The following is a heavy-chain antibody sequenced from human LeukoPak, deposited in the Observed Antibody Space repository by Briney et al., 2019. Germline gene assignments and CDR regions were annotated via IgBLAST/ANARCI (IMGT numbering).Heavy chain of an antibody. D-gene: IGHD7-27*01. CDR2: IYHTGST. CDR3: ASRKLGNDY. Sequence: SETLSLTCTISGGSVSDYYWSWIRQSPGKGLEWIGYIYHTGSTSYSPSLKSRVTISADTSQNQFSLKLSSVTAADTAVYYCASRKLGNDYWGQGTLVAVSS. V-gene: IGHV4-59*02. CDR1: GGSVSDYY. J-gene: IGHJ4*02.